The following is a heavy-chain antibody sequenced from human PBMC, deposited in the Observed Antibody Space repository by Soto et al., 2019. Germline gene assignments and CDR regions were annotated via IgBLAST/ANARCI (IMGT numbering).Heavy chain of an antibody. Sequence: ASVKVSCKASGYTFTGYYMHWVRQAPGQGLEWMGWINPNSGGTNDALKFQGWGTMTRDTSISTAYMELGKLGSDDTTVYYCAREGNGDDAFDIWGQGTMVTVSS. CDR1: GYTFTGYY. D-gene: IGHD7-27*01. CDR2: INPNSGGT. V-gene: IGHV1-2*04. CDR3: AREGNGDDAFDI. J-gene: IGHJ3*02.